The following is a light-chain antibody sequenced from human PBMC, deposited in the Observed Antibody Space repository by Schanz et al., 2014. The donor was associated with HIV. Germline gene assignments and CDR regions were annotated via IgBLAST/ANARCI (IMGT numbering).Light chain of an antibody. V-gene: IGLV2-14*03. Sequence: QSALTQPASVSGSPGQSIAISCTGTSSDVGGYNYVSWYQQHPNKAPKLIIYDVNNRPSGVSNRFSGSKSGNTASLTVSGLQAEDEADYYCSSYGGPNNYVVFGGGTKLTVL. CDR2: DVN. CDR3: SSYGGPNNYVV. J-gene: IGLJ2*01. CDR1: SSDVGGYNY.